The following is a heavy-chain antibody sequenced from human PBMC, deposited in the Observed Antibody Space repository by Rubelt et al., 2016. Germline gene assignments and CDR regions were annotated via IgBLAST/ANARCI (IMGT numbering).Heavy chain of an antibody. V-gene: IGHV1-2*02. D-gene: IGHD3-22*01. CDR2: INPNSGGT. CDR1: GYTFTGYY. J-gene: IGHJ4*02. Sequence: QVQLVQSGAEVKKPGASVKVSCKASGYTFTGYYMHWVRQAPGQGLEWMGWINPNSGGTNYAQKFQGRVTRTRDTSISTAYMELSRLRSDETAVYYCARFAIGGHSSGYLFDYWGQGTLVTVSS. CDR3: ARFAIGGHSSGYLFDY.